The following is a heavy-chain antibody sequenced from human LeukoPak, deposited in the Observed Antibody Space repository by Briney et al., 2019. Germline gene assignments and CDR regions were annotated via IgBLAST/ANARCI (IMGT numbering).Heavy chain of an antibody. V-gene: IGHV3-48*03. Sequence: PGGSLRLSCAASGFSFSSYEMKWVRQAPGKGLEWVSSISSSGSTIYYANSVKGRFTISRDNAKNSLYLQMNSLRAEDTAVCYCARVKSRGGDYWGQGTLVTVSS. CDR2: ISSSGSTI. CDR3: ARVKSRGGDY. CDR1: GFSFSSYE. J-gene: IGHJ4*02. D-gene: IGHD2-15*01.